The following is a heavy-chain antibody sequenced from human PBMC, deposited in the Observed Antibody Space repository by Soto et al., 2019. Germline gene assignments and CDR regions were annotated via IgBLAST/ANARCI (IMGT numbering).Heavy chain of an antibody. V-gene: IGHV1-18*01. D-gene: IGHD6-13*01. CDR1: GYTFADYG. J-gene: IGHJ6*02. CDR3: ARECQQLGQGDYYYYAMDV. CDR2: ISTYNGHT. Sequence: VQLVQSGSEVKRPGASVKVSCKASGYTFADYGISWVRQAPGQGLEWMGWISTYNGHTKYAQNVQGRVTLTTDTSTNTAYMELRSLRSDDTAVYYCARECQQLGQGDYYYYAMDVWGQGTTVTVSS.